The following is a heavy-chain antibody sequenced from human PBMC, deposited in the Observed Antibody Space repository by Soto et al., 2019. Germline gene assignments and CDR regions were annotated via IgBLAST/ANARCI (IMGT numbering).Heavy chain of an antibody. CDR3: ARDLYYSSGRYFDHDAFDI. D-gene: IGHD6-19*01. J-gene: IGHJ3*02. CDR2: ISPHNDRT. V-gene: IGHV1-18*01. Sequence: PSVKVSCKASGYNFTSYGISWVRQAPGQGLEWMGWISPHNDRTKYARRFQDRVTMTTETPTSTVYMELGSLRSDDTAVYYCARDLYYSSGRYFDHDAFDIWGRGTVVTVSS. CDR1: GYNFTSYG.